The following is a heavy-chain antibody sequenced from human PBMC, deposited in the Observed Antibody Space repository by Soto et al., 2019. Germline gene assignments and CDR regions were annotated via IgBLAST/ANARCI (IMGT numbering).Heavy chain of an antibody. CDR2: MSLDGSNQ. V-gene: IGHV3-30-3*01. CDR1: GFTFGDDA. CDR3: ARDLKLADHHFSYGIDI. J-gene: IGHJ6*02. Sequence: QVQLVESGGGVVQPGRSLRLSCAASGFTFGDDAMHWVRQAPGKGLDWVAVMSLDGSNQYYADSVKGRFTISRDNSKSTLYLQMNSLTTEDTGVYFCARDLKLADHHFSYGIDIWGQGTPVTVSS.